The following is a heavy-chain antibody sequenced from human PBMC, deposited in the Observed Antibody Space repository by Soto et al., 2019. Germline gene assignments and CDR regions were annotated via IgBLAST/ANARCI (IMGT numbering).Heavy chain of an antibody. J-gene: IGHJ4*02. Sequence: SETLSLTCTVSGASTSAYYWNWIRQAPGKGPEWIGYTYYTGKTNYSPSLKGRVTISADRSKNQFSLQLTSVTAADTAMYYCARLRAIYDSSGYYGYWGQGTLVTVSS. V-gene: IGHV4-59*12. CDR2: TYYTGKT. CDR3: ARLRAIYDSSGYYGY. D-gene: IGHD3-22*01. CDR1: GASTSAYY.